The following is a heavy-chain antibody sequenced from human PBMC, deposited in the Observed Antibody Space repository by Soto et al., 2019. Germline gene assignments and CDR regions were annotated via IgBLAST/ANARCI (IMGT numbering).Heavy chain of an antibody. J-gene: IGHJ3*02. D-gene: IGHD3-9*01. CDR2: INTETGGT. CDR3: ATDKVAFDM. V-gene: IGHV1-2*02. Sequence: AASVKVSCKASGYIFTGYYIQWVRQAPGQGLEWMGWINTETGGTKYAQKFQGRVTMTRDTSINTAYMEVSRLRSDDTAVYYCATDKVAFDMWGQGTMVTVSS. CDR1: GYIFTGYY.